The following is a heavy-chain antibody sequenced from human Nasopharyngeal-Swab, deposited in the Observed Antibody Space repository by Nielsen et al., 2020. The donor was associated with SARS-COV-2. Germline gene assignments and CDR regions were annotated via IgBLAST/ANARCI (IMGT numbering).Heavy chain of an antibody. J-gene: IGHJ4*02. CDR3: ASRPASVRAVAGATDY. CDR2: IIPIFGTA. V-gene: IGHV1-69*13. CDR1: GGTFSSYA. Sequence: SVKVSCKASGGTFSSYAISWVRQAPGQGLEWMGGIIPIFGTANYAQKFQGRVTITADESTSTAYMELSSLRSGDTAVYYCASRPASVRAVAGATDYWGQGTLVTVSS. D-gene: IGHD6-19*01.